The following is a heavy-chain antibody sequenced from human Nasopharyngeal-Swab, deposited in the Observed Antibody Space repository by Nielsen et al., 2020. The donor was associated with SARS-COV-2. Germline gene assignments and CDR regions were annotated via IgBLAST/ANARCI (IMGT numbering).Heavy chain of an antibody. V-gene: IGHV3-48*01. D-gene: IGHD1-14*01. CDR1: GFTFSDYS. CDR3: ARDKNPTVFDF. J-gene: IGHJ4*02. CDR2: ISHDSRTT. Sequence: GESLKISCAASGFTFSDYSMIWVRQAPGKGLEWLSYISHDSRTTVYADSVKGRFTISRDNAKTSLFLQMNSLRAEDTAVYFCARDKNPTVFDFWGQGTLITVSS.